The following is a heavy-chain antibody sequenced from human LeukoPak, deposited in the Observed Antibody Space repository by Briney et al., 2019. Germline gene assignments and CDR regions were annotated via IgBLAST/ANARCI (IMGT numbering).Heavy chain of an antibody. CDR2: IYYSGST. CDR3: ARSNGYVDS. V-gene: IGHV4-39*07. D-gene: IGHD5-12*01. Sequence: SETLSLTCTVSGGSISSSSYYWGWIRQSPGKGLEWIGNIYYSGSTYYNPSLESRVTISVDTSRNQFSLRLNSVTAADTAVYYCARSNGYVDSWGQGTLVTVSS. CDR1: GGSISSSSYY. J-gene: IGHJ5*01.